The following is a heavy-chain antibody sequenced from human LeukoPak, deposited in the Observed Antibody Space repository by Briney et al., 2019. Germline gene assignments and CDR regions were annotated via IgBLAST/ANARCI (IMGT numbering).Heavy chain of an antibody. V-gene: IGHV1-2*02. Sequence: ASVKVSCKASGYTFTGYYMHWVRQAPGQGLEWMGWINPNGGGTNYVQKFQGRVTMTRDTSISTAYMELSRLRSDDTAVYYCARDQFGYSYGPFDYWGQGTLVTVSS. CDR2: INPNGGGT. CDR3: ARDQFGYSYGPFDY. CDR1: GYTFTGYY. D-gene: IGHD5-18*01. J-gene: IGHJ4*02.